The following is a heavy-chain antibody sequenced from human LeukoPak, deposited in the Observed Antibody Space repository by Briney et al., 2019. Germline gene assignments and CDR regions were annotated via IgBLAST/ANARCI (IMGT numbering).Heavy chain of an antibody. CDR2: ISSSSSYI. CDR3: ARDNDVADFDY. CDR1: GFTFSSYS. D-gene: IGHD2-8*01. V-gene: IGHV3-21*01. Sequence: GGSLRLSCAASGFTFSSYSMNWVRQAPGKGLEWVSSISSSSSYIYYANSVKGRFTISRDNAKNSLYLQMNSLRAEDTAVYYCARDNDVADFDYWGQGTLVTVSS. J-gene: IGHJ4*02.